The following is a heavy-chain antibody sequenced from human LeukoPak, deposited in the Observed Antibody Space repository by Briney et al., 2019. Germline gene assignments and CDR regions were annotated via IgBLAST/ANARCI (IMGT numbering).Heavy chain of an antibody. J-gene: IGHJ6*04. CDR2: IKKDGIEK. Sequence: GGSLRLSCAASGLTFSMYWMSWVRQAPGKGLEWMANIKKDGIEKNYVDSVKGRFTISRDNAKNSLYLQMNSLRAEDTAVYYCAREAPESYGMDVWGKGTTVTVSS. D-gene: IGHD1-14*01. CDR1: GLTFSMYW. CDR3: AREAPESYGMDV. V-gene: IGHV3-7*03.